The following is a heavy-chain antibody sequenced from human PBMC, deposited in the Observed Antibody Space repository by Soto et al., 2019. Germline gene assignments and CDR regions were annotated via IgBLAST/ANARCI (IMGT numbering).Heavy chain of an antibody. CDR1: GFTFNSYA. CDR3: AKDQLAVAGLNWFDP. J-gene: IGHJ5*02. V-gene: IGHV3-21*04. D-gene: IGHD6-19*01. CDR2: ISSSSAYI. Sequence: GSLRLSCAASGFTFNSYAMNWVRQAPGEGLEWVSSISSSSAYIYYADSVKGRFTISRDNAKNSLFLQMNSLRAEDTAVYYCAKDQLAVAGLNWFDPWGQGTLVTVSS.